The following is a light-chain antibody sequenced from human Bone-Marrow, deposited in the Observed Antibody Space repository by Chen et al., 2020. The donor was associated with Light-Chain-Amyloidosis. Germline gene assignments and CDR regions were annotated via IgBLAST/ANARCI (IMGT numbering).Light chain of an antibody. J-gene: IGLJ3*02. CDR3: QVWDRSSDRPV. CDR1: NIGSTS. V-gene: IGLV3-21*02. CDR2: DDS. Sequence: SYVLTQPSSVSVAPGQPATIACGGNNIGSTSVHWYQQTPGQAPLLVVYDDSDRPSGIPERWSGAKAGNTATLTISRVEAGDEADYYCQVWDRSSDRPVFGGGTKLTVL.